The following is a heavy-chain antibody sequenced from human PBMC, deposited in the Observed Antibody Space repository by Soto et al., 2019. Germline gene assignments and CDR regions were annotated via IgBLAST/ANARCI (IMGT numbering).Heavy chain of an antibody. Sequence: GASVKVSCKASGYTFTSYGISWVRQAPGQGLEWMGGIIPIFGTADYAQKFQGRVTITADESTSTAYMELSSLRSEDTAVYYCASHYDSSGYYYRGLDYWGQGTLVTVSS. CDR2: IIPIFGTA. CDR3: ASHYDSSGYYYRGLDY. CDR1: GYTFTSYG. V-gene: IGHV1-69*13. J-gene: IGHJ4*02. D-gene: IGHD3-22*01.